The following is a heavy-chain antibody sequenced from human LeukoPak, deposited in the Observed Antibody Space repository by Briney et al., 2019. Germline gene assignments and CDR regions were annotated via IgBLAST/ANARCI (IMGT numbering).Heavy chain of an antibody. J-gene: IGHJ4*02. Sequence: GGSLRLSCAASGFTFSSYAMSWVRQSPGKGLEWVSTISGSGKTTYYADSVKGRCTISRDNSKKKLYLQMNSLSAEDTAVYYCAKSRSSSSSHFDYWGQGTLVTVSS. CDR1: GFTFSSYA. V-gene: IGHV3-23*01. CDR2: ISGSGKTT. CDR3: AKSRSSSSSHFDY. D-gene: IGHD2-2*01.